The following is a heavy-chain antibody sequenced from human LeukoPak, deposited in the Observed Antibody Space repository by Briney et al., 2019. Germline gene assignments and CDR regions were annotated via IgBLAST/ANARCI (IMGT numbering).Heavy chain of an antibody. Sequence: PSETLSLTCTVSGGSISIYYWSWIRQPPGKGLEWIGYIYYSGSTNYNPSLKSRVTISVDTSKNQFSLKLSSVTAADTAVYYCASQIRGSSGGPFDYWGQGTLVTVSS. V-gene: IGHV4-59*01. CDR1: GGSISIYY. D-gene: IGHD2-15*01. CDR3: ASQIRGSSGGPFDY. J-gene: IGHJ4*02. CDR2: IYYSGST.